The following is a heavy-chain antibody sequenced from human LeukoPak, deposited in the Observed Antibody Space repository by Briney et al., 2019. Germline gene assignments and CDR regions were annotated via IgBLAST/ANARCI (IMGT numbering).Heavy chain of an antibody. V-gene: IGHV4-38-2*02. CDR2: IFYSGST. CDR1: GYSISSGYY. J-gene: IGHJ3*02. CDR3: ARGGGSFMAFDI. D-gene: IGHD3-10*01. Sequence: SETLSLTCTVSGYSISSGYYWGWIRQPPGKGLEWIGSIFYSGSTSYNPSLKSRVTISVDTSKNQFSLKLSSVTAADTAVYYCARGGGSFMAFDIWGQGTMVTVSS.